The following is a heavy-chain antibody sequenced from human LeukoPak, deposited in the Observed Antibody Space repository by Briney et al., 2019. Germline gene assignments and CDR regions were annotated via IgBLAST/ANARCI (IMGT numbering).Heavy chain of an antibody. CDR1: GGTFSSYA. J-gene: IGHJ5*02. Sequence: SVKVSCKASGGTFSSYAISWVRQAPGQGLEWMGGHLPIFGTANYAQKFQGRVTITADESTSTAYMELSSLRSEDTAVYYCAGVASVAATADHVSWFDPWGQGTLVTVSS. CDR2: HLPIFGTA. V-gene: IGHV1-69*13. D-gene: IGHD2-15*01. CDR3: AGVASVAATADHVSWFDP.